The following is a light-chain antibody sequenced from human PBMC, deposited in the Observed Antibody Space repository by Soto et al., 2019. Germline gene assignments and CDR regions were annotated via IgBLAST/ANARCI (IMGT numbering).Light chain of an antibody. CDR1: QSVRSF. CDR2: GAS. J-gene: IGKJ1*01. CDR3: QQSDEWHWT. V-gene: IGKV3-15*01. Sequence: EIEMTQSPATLSVSPGERATLSCRASQSVRSFLAWYQQKPGQAPRLLISGASTRATGIPARFSGSGSGADFTLTISSLQSEDFAVYFCQQSDEWHWTFGQGTKVELK.